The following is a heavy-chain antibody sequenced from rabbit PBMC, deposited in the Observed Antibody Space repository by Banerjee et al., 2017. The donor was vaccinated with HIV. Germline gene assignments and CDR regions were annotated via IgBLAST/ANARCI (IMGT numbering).Heavy chain of an antibody. CDR2: TNGGNGGV. CDR3: VKDYSGWGADL. CDR1: GFTISSSHC. Sequence: QSLEESGGDLVKPGASLALTCKASGFTISSSHCMYWVRQAPGKGLEWIACTNGGNGGVYYTTWAKGRFTISKTSSTTVTLQMTSLTAADTATYFCVKDYSGWGADLWGPGTLVTVS. J-gene: IGHJ4*01. V-gene: IGHV1S40*01. D-gene: IGHD4-1*01.